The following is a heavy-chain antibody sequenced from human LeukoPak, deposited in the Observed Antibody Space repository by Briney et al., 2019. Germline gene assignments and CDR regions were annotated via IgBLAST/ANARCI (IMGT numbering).Heavy chain of an antibody. V-gene: IGHV3-20*04. CDR1: GFTFSSYA. Sequence: PGGSLRLSCAASGFTFSSYAMSWVRQAPGKGLEWVSGINWNGGSTGYADSVKGRFTISRDNAKNSLYLQMNSLRAEDTALYYCARDRSPYYYGITDAFDIWGQGTMVTVSS. D-gene: IGHD3-10*01. CDR2: INWNGGST. CDR3: ARDRSPYYYGITDAFDI. J-gene: IGHJ3*02.